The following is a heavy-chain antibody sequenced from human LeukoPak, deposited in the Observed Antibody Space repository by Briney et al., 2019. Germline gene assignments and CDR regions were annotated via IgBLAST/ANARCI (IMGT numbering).Heavy chain of an antibody. J-gene: IGHJ4*02. Sequence: GGSLRLSCTASGFTFNSYAMNWVRQAPGKGLEWVSTIRGSGGSTYTADSVKGRFIISRDNSKNMLYIQMNNLRVDDTAVYYCAKKGQADDDGKPDWGQGTLVTVSS. V-gene: IGHV3-23*01. D-gene: IGHD1-1*01. CDR2: IRGSGGST. CDR1: GFTFNSYA. CDR3: AKKGQADDDGKPD.